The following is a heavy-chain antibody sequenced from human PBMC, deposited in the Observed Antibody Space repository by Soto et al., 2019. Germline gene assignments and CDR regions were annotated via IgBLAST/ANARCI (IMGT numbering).Heavy chain of an antibody. J-gene: IGHJ6*02. CDR3: ARPDTVDVVVNHPWWRYYGMDV. V-gene: IGHV4-30-4*01. D-gene: IGHD3-22*01. Sequence: QVQLQEPGPGLVKPSQTLSLTCTVSGGSISSGDYYCSWIRQPPGKGLERIGSIYYSGNTYYNPSLKSRVIISVDRCTTQFSLKLSSRAAAEAAVYYCARPDTVDVVVNHPWWRYYGMDVWGQGTTVTVSS. CDR1: GGSISSGDYY. CDR2: IYYSGNT.